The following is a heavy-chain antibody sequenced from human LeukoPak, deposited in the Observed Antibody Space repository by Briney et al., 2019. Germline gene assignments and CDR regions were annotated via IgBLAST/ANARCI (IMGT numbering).Heavy chain of an antibody. CDR2: IYYSGST. Sequence: SETLSLTCTVSGGSISSHYWSWIRQPPGKGLEWIGYIYYSGSTNYNPSLKSRVTISVDTSKNQFSLKLSSVTAADTAVYYCARDSRPGSGWEGEYYYYYYMDVWGKGTTVTVSS. J-gene: IGHJ6*03. V-gene: IGHV4-59*11. CDR3: ARDSRPGSGWEGEYYYYYYMDV. CDR1: GGSISSHY. D-gene: IGHD6-19*01.